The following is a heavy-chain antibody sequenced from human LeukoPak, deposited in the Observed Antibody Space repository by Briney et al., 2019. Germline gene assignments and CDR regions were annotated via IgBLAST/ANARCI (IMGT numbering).Heavy chain of an antibody. J-gene: IGHJ4*02. CDR2: MNPNSGNT. Sequence: ASVKVSCKASGYTFTSCDIKWVRQATGQGLEWMGWMNPNSGNTGYGQSFQGRITMTRDISIGTAYMELSNLTSEDMAIYYCTRGSSGRRDNWGQGTLVTVSA. D-gene: IGHD6-19*01. V-gene: IGHV1-8*01. CDR3: TRGSSGRRDN. CDR1: GYTFTSCD.